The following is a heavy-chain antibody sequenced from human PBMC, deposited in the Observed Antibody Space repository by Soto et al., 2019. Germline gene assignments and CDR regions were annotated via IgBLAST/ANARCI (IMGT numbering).Heavy chain of an antibody. D-gene: IGHD6-13*01. J-gene: IGHJ6*02. Sequence: GGSLRLSCAASGFTFSSYGMHWVRQAPGKGLEWVAVIWYDGSNKYYADSVKGRFTISRDNSKNTLYLQMNSLRAEDTAVYYCARDLVAAAGREGYYYYYGMDVWGQGTTVTVSS. CDR3: ARDLVAAAGREGYYYYYGMDV. CDR1: GFTFSSYG. CDR2: IWYDGSNK. V-gene: IGHV3-33*01.